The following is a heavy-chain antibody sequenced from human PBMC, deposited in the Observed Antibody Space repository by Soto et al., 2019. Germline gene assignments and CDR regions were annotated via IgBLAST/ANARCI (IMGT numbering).Heavy chain of an antibody. CDR1: GGSISSYY. CDR2: IYYGGST. CDR3: ARPRNGSPGLFEY. D-gene: IGHD1-26*01. V-gene: IGHV4-59*08. Sequence: SETLSLTCTVSGGSISSYYWSWIRQPPGKGLEYIGYIYYGGSTNHNPSLQSRVTMSVDTSKNQFSLKLNSVTAADTAVYYCARPRNGSPGLFEYWGQGSRGHRLL. J-gene: IGHJ4*02.